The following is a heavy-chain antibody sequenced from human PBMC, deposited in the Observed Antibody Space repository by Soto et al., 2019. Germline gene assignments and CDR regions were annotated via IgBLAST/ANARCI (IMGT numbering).Heavy chain of an antibody. Sequence: GGSLRLSCAASGFTFSSYEMNWVRQAPGKGLEWVSYISSSGSTIYYADSVKGRFTISRDDAKNSLYLQMNSLRAEDTAVYYCARDRAPYYDFWSGYFYYYGMDVWGQGTTVTVPS. V-gene: IGHV3-48*03. D-gene: IGHD3-3*01. CDR3: ARDRAPYYDFWSGYFYYYGMDV. CDR1: GFTFSSYE. J-gene: IGHJ6*02. CDR2: ISSSGSTI.